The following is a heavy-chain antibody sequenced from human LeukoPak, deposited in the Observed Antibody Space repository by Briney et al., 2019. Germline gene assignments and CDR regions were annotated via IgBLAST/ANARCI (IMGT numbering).Heavy chain of an antibody. CDR3: TAREVPAAQSDY. CDR2: ISGDGGIT. V-gene: IGHV3-23*01. Sequence: GGSLRLSCAASGSTFSSHAMSWVRQAPGKGLEWVSIISGDGGITYYADSVKGRFTISRDNSKNTLYLQMNSLKTEGTAVYYCTAREVPAAQSDYWGQGTLVTVSS. D-gene: IGHD2-2*01. J-gene: IGHJ4*02. CDR1: GSTFSSHA.